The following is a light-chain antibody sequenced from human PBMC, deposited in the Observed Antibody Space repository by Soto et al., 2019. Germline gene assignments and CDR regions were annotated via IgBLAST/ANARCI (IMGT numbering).Light chain of an antibody. Sequence: EIVMTHSPATLSVSPGERATLSCRASQSVSSNLACYQQKPGQAPRLLIYGASTRATGIPARFSGSRTGKEFTLTISSLQSEEFAVYSCQQYNNLPTFTVGRVTKVEIK. CDR1: QSVSSN. CDR2: GAS. CDR3: QQYNNLPTFT. J-gene: IGKJ4*01. V-gene: IGKV3-15*01.